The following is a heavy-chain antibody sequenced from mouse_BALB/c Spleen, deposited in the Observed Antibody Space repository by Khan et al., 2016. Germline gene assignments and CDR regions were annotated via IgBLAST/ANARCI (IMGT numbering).Heavy chain of an antibody. D-gene: IGHD2-14*01. Sequence: QVQLQQPGAELVKPGASVKMSCKASGYTFTSYNMHWVKQTPGQGLEWIGAIYPGNGDPSYNQKFKGKATLTADKSSSTSYMQLSSLTSEDSAVDNCAREGNYFDYWGQGTTLTVSS. CDR2: IYPGNGDP. CDR3: AREGNYFDY. V-gene: IGHV1-12*01. CDR1: GYTFTSYN. J-gene: IGHJ2*01.